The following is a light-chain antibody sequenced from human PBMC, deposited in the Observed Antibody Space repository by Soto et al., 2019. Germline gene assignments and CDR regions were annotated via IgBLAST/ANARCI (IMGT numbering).Light chain of an antibody. CDR3: QQRSNWPRFT. Sequence: EILLTQSPATLSVSPGETATLSCRASQNVFSDLAWYQQKPGQAPRLLVYGATTRATDAPAKFRGSGSGTEFSLTISSLQSEDFATYYCQQRSNWPRFTFGPGTKVDIK. J-gene: IGKJ3*01. CDR1: QNVFSD. CDR2: GAT. V-gene: IGKV3-15*01.